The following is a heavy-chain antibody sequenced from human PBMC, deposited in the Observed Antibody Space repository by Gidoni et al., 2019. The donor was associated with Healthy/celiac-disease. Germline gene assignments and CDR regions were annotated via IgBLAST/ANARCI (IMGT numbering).Heavy chain of an antibody. CDR3: ASSTLGEDIVVVVAAYYYYGMDV. CDR1: GGTFSSYA. V-gene: IGHV1-69*19. Sequence: QVQLVQSGAEVKKPGSSVKVSCKASGGTFSSYAISWVRQAPGQGLEWMGGIIPIFGTANYAQKFQGRVTITADESTSTAYMELSSLRSEDTAVYYCASSTLGEDIVVVVAAYYYYGMDVWGQGTTVTVSS. J-gene: IGHJ6*02. CDR2: IIPIFGTA. D-gene: IGHD2-15*01.